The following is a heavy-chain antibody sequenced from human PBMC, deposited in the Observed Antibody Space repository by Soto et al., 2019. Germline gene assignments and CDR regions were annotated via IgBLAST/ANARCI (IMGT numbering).Heavy chain of an antibody. CDR1: GGTFSSYA. D-gene: IGHD3-22*01. J-gene: IGHJ3*02. Sequence: QVQLVQSGAEVKKPGSSVKVSCKASGGTFSSYAISWVRQAPGQGLEWMGGIIPIFGTANYAQKFQGRVTITADESTSTAYMELSSLRSEDTAVYYCASDSSGYYRQGDAFDSWGQGTMVTVSS. CDR3: ASDSSGYYRQGDAFDS. V-gene: IGHV1-69*01. CDR2: IIPIFGTA.